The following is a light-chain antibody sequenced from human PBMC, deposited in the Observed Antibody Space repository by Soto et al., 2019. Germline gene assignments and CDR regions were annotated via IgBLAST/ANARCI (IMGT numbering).Light chain of an antibody. CDR2: AAS. Sequence: DIQMTQSPSSLSASVGDRVTITCRASESINRHLNWYQQKPGKVPKLLIYAASSLQNGVPSRFSGSGSGTDFTLTISNLQPEDFATYYCQQSYSTLSITFGQGTRLEIK. J-gene: IGKJ5*01. CDR3: QQSYSTLSIT. CDR1: ESINRH. V-gene: IGKV1-39*01.